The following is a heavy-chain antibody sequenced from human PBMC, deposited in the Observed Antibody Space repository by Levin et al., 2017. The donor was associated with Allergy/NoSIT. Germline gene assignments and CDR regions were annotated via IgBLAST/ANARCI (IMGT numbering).Heavy chain of an antibody. V-gene: IGHV4-30-4*01. CDR2: VHYSGST. D-gene: IGHD2-2*01. J-gene: IGHJ4*02. CDR1: GGSISSADYY. Sequence: SQTLSLTCTVSGGSISSADYYWSWIRQPPGKGLEWIGYVHYSGSTYYNPSLRSRLTISIDTSKNRFSLKLSSVTAADTAIYYCARYCSGTSCSLSFDYWGQGTLLTVSS. CDR3: ARYCSGTSCSLSFDY.